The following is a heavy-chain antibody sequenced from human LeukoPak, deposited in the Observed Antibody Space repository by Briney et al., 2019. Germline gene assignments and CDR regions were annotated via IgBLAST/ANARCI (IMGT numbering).Heavy chain of an antibody. V-gene: IGHV4-39*07. CDR3: ARDPAYGGNPFDY. J-gene: IGHJ4*02. CDR1: GGSISSSSYY. D-gene: IGHD4-23*01. Sequence: SQTLSLTCTVSGGSISSSSYYWGWIRQPPGKGMEWNGSIYYSGSTYYNPSLKSRVTISVDTSKNQFSLKLSSVTAADTAVYYCARDPAYGGNPFDYWGQGTLVTVSS. CDR2: IYYSGST.